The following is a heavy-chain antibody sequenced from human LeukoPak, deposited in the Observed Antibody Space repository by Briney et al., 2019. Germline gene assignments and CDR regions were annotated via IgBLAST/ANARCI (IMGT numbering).Heavy chain of an antibody. D-gene: IGHD1-26*01. V-gene: IGHV3-33*01. Sequence: TGRSLRLSCVGSGFTFSDYGMHWVRQAPGKGLDWMALVWYDGGKMHYADSVRGRIAISRDNSKNTVYLEMNSLRVEDTAVYYCARDLSPTAYSGNFYGIGYWGQGTLVTVSS. CDR3: ARDLSPTAYSGNFYGIGY. CDR2: VWYDGGKM. CDR1: GFTFSDYG. J-gene: IGHJ4*02.